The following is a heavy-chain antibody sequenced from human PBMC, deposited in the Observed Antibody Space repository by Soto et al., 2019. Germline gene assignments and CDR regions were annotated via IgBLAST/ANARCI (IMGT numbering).Heavy chain of an antibody. CDR3: ARGRGIVGATKDYYYGMDF. D-gene: IGHD1-26*01. Sequence: PSETLSLTCSVSGGSISSYYWSWIRQPPGKGLEWIAYIYYSVTSYNPPLKSRVTISVDTSKNQFSLKLSSVTAADTAVYYCARGRGIVGATKDYYYGMDFWGQGTTVPVSS. CDR1: GGSISSYY. CDR2: IYYSVT. J-gene: IGHJ6*02. V-gene: IGHV4-59*01.